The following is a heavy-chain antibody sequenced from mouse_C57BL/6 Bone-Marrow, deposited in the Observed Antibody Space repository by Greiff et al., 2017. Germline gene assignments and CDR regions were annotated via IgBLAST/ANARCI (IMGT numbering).Heavy chain of an antibody. CDR3: ARGGYYGRYASDY. D-gene: IGHD1-1*01. J-gene: IGHJ4*01. Sequence: QVQLQQPGAELVRPGTSVKLSCKASGYTFTSYWMHWVKQRPGQGLEWIGVIDPSDSYTNYNQKFKGKATLTVDPSSSTAYMQLSSLTSEDSAVYYCARGGYYGRYASDYWGQGTSVTVSS. CDR1: GYTFTSYW. CDR2: IDPSDSYT. V-gene: IGHV1-59*01.